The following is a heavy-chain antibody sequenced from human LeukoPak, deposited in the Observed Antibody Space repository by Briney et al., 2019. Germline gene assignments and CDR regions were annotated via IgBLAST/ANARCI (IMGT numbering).Heavy chain of an antibody. Sequence: PGGSLRLSCAASGFTFSSYGMHWVRQAPGKGLEWVAVISYDGSIKYYADFVKGRLTISRDNSKNTLYLEMTSLRVDDTAVCYCAKDGADYRFSGTYLDPWGQGTLVTVSS. CDR3: AKDGADYRFSGTYLDP. V-gene: IGHV3-30*18. J-gene: IGHJ5*02. CDR1: GFTFSSYG. CDR2: ISYDGSIK. D-gene: IGHD1-26*01.